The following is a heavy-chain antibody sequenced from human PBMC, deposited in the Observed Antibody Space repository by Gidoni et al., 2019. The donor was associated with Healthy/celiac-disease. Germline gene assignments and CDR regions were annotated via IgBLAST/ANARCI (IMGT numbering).Heavy chain of an antibody. V-gene: IGHV1-45*02. D-gene: IGHD2-2*01. J-gene: IGHJ3*02. CDR1: GYTFTYRY. Sequence: QMQLVQSGAEVKKTGSSVQVSCKASGYTFTYRYLNCVRQAPGQALEWMGWLTPFNGNTNYAQKFQDRVIITRDRSVSTAYMELSSLRSEDTAMEYCATSAPEMGDAVDIWGQGTVVTVSS. CDR3: ATSAPEMGDAVDI. CDR2: LTPFNGNT.